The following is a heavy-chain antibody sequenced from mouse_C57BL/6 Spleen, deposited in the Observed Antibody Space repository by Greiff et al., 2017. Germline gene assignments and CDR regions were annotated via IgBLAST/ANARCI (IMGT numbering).Heavy chain of an antibody. CDR3: ARRADYDRAMDD. Sequence: EVKLMESGGGLVKPGGSLKLSCAASGFTFSSYTMSWVRQTPEKRLEWVATISGGGGNTYYPDSVKGRFTISRDNAKNTLYLQMSSLRSADTALYYCARRADYDRAMDDWGQGTSVTVSS. V-gene: IGHV5-9*01. CDR2: ISGGGGNT. J-gene: IGHJ4*01. CDR1: GFTFSSYT. D-gene: IGHD2-4*01.